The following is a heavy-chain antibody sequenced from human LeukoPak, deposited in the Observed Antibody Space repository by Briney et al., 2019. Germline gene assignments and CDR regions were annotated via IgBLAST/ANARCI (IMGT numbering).Heavy chain of an antibody. D-gene: IGHD6-13*01. J-gene: IGHJ4*02. CDR1: GFTFSSYA. CDR3: AKSDQQLVSSY. Sequence: PGGSLRLSCAASGFTFSSYAMSWVRQAPGKGLEWVSAIGGSGGDTYYADSVKGRFTISRDNSRNTLYLQMNSLRAEDTAVYYCAKSDQQLVSSYWAQGTLVTVSS. CDR2: IGGSGGDT. V-gene: IGHV3-23*01.